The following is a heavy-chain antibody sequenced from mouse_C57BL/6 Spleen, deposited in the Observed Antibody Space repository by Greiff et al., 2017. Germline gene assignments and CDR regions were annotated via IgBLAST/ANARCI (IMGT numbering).Heavy chain of an antibody. CDR2: ISYSGST. J-gene: IGHJ4*01. V-gene: IGHV3-1*01. CDR1: GYSITSGYD. Sequence: EVKVEESGPGMVKPSQSLSLTCTVTGYSITSGYDWHWIRHFPGKKLEWMGYISYSGSTNYNPSLKSRISITHDTSKNQFFLKLNSVTTEDTATYYCAREKLYAMDYWGQGTSVTVSS. CDR3: AREKLYAMDY.